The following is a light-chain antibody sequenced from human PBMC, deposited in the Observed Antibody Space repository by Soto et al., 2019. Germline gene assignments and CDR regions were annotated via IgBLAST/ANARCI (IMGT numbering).Light chain of an antibody. CDR1: SSDVGAYNF. J-gene: IGLJ1*01. CDR2: DVT. CDR3: RSYTTCAPYV. Sequence: QSALTQPASVSGSPGQSITISCTGTSSDVGAYNFVSWYQFHPGRAPKLIIYDVTIRPSGVSHRFSGSKSGNTASLTISGLQAEDEADYYCRSYTTCAPYVFGSGTKVTVL. V-gene: IGLV2-14*03.